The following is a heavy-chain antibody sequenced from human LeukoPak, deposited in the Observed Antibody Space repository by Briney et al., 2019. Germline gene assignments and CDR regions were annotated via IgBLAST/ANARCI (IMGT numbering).Heavy chain of an antibody. J-gene: IGHJ4*02. CDR3: AKESPHFDY. CDR1: GFAFSSYG. V-gene: IGHV3-30*18. Sequence: GGSLRPSCAASGFAFSSYGMHWVRQAPGKGLEWVAVISYDGSNKYYADSVKGRFTISRDNSKNTLYLQMNSLRAEDTAIFYCAKESPHFDYWGQGTLVTVSS. CDR2: ISYDGSNK.